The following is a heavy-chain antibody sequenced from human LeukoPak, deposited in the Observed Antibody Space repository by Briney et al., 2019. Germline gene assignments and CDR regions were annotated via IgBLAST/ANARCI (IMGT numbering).Heavy chain of an antibody. J-gene: IGHJ5*02. CDR1: GXSISSSSYY. CDR3: ARSRGAYGAYCSGGSCHPNGGHWFDP. V-gene: IGHV4-39*01. CDR2: IYYSGST. D-gene: IGHD2-15*01. Sequence: SETLSLTCTVSGXSISSSSYYWGWIRQPPGKGLEWIGSIYYSGSTYYNPSLKSRVTISVDTSKNQFSLKLSSVTAADTAVYYCARSRGAYGAYCSGGSCHPNGGHWFDPWGQGTLITVSS.